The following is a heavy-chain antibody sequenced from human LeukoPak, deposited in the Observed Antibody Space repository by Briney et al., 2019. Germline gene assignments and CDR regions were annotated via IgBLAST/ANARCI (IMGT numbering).Heavy chain of an antibody. CDR1: GFTFSDYY. V-gene: IGHV3-11*06. CDR2: ISSSSSYT. CDR3: ARVGVSGIAVAGGNY. Sequence: GGSLRLSCAASGFTFSDYYMSWIRQAPGKGLEWVSYISSSSSYTYYADSVKGRFTISRDNSKNTLYLQMNSLRAEDTAVYYCARVGVSGIAVAGGNYWGQGTLVTVSS. J-gene: IGHJ4*02. D-gene: IGHD6-19*01.